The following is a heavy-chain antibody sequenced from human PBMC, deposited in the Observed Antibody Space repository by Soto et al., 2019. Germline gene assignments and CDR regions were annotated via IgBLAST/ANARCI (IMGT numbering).Heavy chain of an antibody. CDR2: MNANSGNT. CDR1: GYTFTSYA. J-gene: IGHJ6*02. D-gene: IGHD3-22*01. CDR3: ASLFYYYDSSGNRMDV. V-gene: IGHV1-8*02. Sequence: ASVKVSCKASGYTFTSYAMHWVRQAPGQRLEWMGWMNANSGNTDYAQKFQGRVTMTRNTSISTAYMELSSLRSEDTAVYYCASLFYYYDSSGNRMDVWGQGTTVTVSS.